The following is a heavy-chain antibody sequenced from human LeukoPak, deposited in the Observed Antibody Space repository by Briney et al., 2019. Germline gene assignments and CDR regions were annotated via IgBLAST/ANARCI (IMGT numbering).Heavy chain of an antibody. V-gene: IGHV3-7*03. CDR2: IKQDGSEK. CDR1: GFTFSSYW. Sequence: GGSLRLSCAASGFTFSSYWMSWVRQAPGKGLEWVANIKQDGSEKYYVDSVKGRFTISRDNSKSTLYLQIDSLKAEDTAVYYCAKIGPLGYWGQGTLVTVSS. D-gene: IGHD6-13*01. CDR3: AKIGPLGY. J-gene: IGHJ4*02.